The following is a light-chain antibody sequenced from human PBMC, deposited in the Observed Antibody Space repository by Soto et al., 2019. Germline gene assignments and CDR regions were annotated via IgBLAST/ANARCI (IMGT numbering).Light chain of an antibody. CDR2: KAS. J-gene: IGKJ1*01. CDR1: QSINSW. V-gene: IGKV1-5*03. Sequence: DIPMTQSPSTLSASIGDRVTITCRASQSINSWLAWYQQKPGKAPKLLIYKASSLDSGVPSRFSGSGSGTEFTLTISSLQPDDFATYYCQQYDNSRTFGQGTRVEIK. CDR3: QQYDNSRT.